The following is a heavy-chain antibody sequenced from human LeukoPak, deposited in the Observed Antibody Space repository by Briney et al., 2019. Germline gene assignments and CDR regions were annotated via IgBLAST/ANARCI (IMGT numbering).Heavy chain of an antibody. V-gene: IGHV3-30*02. J-gene: IGHJ1*01. CDR3: AKENRTYSSGWYFQH. CDR2: IRYDGSNK. Sequence: GGSLRLSCAASGFTFSSYGMHWVRQAPGKGLEWVAFIRYDGSNKYYADSVKGRFTISRDNSKNTLYLQMNSLRAEDTAVYYCAKENRTYSSGWYFQHWGQGTLVTVSS. D-gene: IGHD6-19*01. CDR1: GFTFSSYG.